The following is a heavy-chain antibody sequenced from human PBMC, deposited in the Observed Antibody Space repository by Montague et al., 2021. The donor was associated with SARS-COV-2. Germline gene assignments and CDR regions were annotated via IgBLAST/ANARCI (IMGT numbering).Heavy chain of an antibody. Sequence: SLRLSCAASGFIFSGSAMHWVRQASGKGLEWVGRIRSRPNSYATTYAASVMGRFTISRDDSKNMAYLQMNSLKIEDTAVYHCTDGGYTYGFNWGQGTLVTVSS. D-gene: IGHD5-18*01. CDR1: GFIFSGSA. J-gene: IGHJ4*02. CDR2: IRSRPNSYAT. CDR3: TDGGYTYGFN. V-gene: IGHV3-73*01.